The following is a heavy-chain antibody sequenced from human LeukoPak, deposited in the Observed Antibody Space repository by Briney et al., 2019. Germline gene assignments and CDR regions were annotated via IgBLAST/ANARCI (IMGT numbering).Heavy chain of an antibody. Sequence: GRSLRLSCAASGFTFSSYAMHWVRQAPGKGLEGGAVISYDGSNKYYADSVKGRFTISRDNSKNTLYLQMNSLRAEDTAVYYCARDHHKLRYFDWLPGAPYYFDYWGQGTMVTVSS. J-gene: IGHJ4*02. CDR2: ISYDGSNK. D-gene: IGHD3-9*01. CDR3: ARDHHKLRYFDWLPGAPYYFDY. CDR1: GFTFSSYA. V-gene: IGHV3-30*04.